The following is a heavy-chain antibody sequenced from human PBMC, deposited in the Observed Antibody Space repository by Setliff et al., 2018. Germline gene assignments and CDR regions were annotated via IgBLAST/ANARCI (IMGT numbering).Heavy chain of an antibody. J-gene: IGHJ6*03. CDR2: INAGNGNT. D-gene: IGHD5-18*01. Sequence: ASVKVSCKASGYTFTSYAMHWVRQAPGQRLEWMGWINAGNGNTKYSQKFQGRVTITRDTSASTAYMELSSLRSEDTGVYYCARDKLWLMGYYYYYYMDVWGKGTTVTVSS. CDR1: GYTFTSYA. V-gene: IGHV1-3*01. CDR3: ARDKLWLMGYYYYYYMDV.